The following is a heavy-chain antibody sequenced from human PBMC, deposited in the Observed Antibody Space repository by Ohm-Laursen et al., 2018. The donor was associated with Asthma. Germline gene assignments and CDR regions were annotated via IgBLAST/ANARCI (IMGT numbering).Heavy chain of an antibody. CDR1: GFTFSSYS. V-gene: IGHV3-48*01. D-gene: IGHD1-26*01. J-gene: IGHJ6*02. Sequence: SLRLSCAASGFTFSSYSMNWVRQAPGKGLEWVSYITSYSSTTYYADSVKGRFTISRDNAKHSLYLQMTSLRVEDTAVYYCAREWGGMDVWGPGATVTVSS. CDR3: AREWGGMDV. CDR2: ITSYSSTT.